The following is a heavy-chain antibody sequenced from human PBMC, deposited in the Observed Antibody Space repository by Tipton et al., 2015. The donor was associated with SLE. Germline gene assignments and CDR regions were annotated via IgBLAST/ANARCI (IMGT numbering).Heavy chain of an antibody. D-gene: IGHD1-26*01. V-gene: IGHV3-30*03. CDR3: ATSRLYSGGYWGGAFDV. CDR2: ISNDGRKQ. CDR1: GFSFSNYA. J-gene: IGHJ3*01. Sequence: SLRLSCAASGFSFSNYAIHWVRQAPGKGLEWVAVISNDGRKQYDADSVKGRFTISRDNSKSTLYLQMKSLRGGDTAVYYCATSRLYSGGYWGGAFDVWGQGTIVSVSS.